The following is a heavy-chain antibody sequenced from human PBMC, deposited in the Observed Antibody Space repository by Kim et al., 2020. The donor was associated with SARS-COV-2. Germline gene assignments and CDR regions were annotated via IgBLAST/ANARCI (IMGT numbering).Heavy chain of an antibody. CDR1: GASISGSSYY. J-gene: IGHJ3*02. Sequence: SETLSLTCTVSGASISGSSYYWGWVRQPPGKGLAWIGSIYYSGSTYYNPSLKSRVTISVDTSKNQFSLKLRSVTPADTTVYYCAKNWRGSGYDHGFDNWGQGTMVTV. CDR2: IYYSGST. V-gene: IGHV4-39*01. CDR3: AKNWRGSGYDHGFDN. D-gene: IGHD5-12*01.